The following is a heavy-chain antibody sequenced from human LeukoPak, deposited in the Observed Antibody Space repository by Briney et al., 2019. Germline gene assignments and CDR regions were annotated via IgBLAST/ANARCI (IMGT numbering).Heavy chain of an antibody. V-gene: IGHV3-9*01. CDR1: GFTFDNYA. D-gene: IGHD6-19*01. Sequence: PGRSLRLSCAASGFTFDNYAMHWVRQAPGKGLEWVSGIAWNSGNTGFADSVKGRFTISRDNAKNSLYLHMNSLRIEDTAVYYCATTVPGYPDDYLDNWGQGTLVTVSS. CDR2: IAWNSGNT. CDR3: ATTVPGYPDDYLDN. J-gene: IGHJ4*02.